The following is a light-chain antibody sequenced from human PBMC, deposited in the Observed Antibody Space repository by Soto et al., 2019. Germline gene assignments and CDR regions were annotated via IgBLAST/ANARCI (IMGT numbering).Light chain of an antibody. CDR3: QLLTRYPWT. Sequence: DIQLTQSPSFLSASVGDRVPITCLASPGIYTYLAWYQQKPGKAPELLIYAASTLQSGVPSRFSCSRFGTEFTLTSIILQPEDFATYYFQLLTRYPWTFGQGTKVEIK. V-gene: IGKV1-9*01. CDR2: AAS. CDR1: PGIYTY. J-gene: IGKJ1*01.